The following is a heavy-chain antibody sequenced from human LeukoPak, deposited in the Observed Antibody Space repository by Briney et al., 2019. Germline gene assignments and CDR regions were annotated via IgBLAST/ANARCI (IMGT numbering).Heavy chain of an antibody. D-gene: IGHD3-22*01. CDR1: GGSIGSRNW. J-gene: IGHJ3*02. CDR3: ARWGRDYYDSSGYYYGGSHAFDI. V-gene: IGHV4-4*02. Sequence: SETLSLTCAVSGGSIGSRNWWSWVRQPPGKGLQWIGEIYQSGSSIYNPSLRSRVTMSVDKSKDQLSLKLSSVTAADTAVYYCARWGRDYYDSSGYYYGGSHAFDIWGQGTMVTVSS. CDR2: IYQSGSS.